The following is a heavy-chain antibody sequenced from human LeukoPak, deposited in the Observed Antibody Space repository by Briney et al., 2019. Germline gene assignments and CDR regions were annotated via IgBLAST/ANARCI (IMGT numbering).Heavy chain of an antibody. Sequence: GGSLRLSCAASGFTFSDYYMSWIRQAPGKGLEWVSYISGSSSYTTYADSVKGRFTISRDNAKNSLYLQMNSLRAEDTAVYYCARRVAAAGYYFDYWGQGTLVTVSP. CDR3: ARRVAAAGYYFDY. CDR2: ISGSSSYT. D-gene: IGHD6-13*01. J-gene: IGHJ4*02. CDR1: GFTFSDYY. V-gene: IGHV3-11*06.